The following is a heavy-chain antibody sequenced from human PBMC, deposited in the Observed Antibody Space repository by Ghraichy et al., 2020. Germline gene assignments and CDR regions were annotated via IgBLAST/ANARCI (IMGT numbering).Heavy chain of an antibody. Sequence: LSLTCAASGFNFSNYGMHWVRQAPGKGLEWVAAISYDGGDKHYADSVKGRYTISRDNSRSTLFLQMNSLRAADTAVYYCAKAVLRYDLLTGYYDHWGQGTLVAVSS. D-gene: IGHD3-9*01. J-gene: IGHJ4*02. V-gene: IGHV3-30*18. CDR1: GFNFSNYG. CDR2: ISYDGGDK. CDR3: AKAVLRYDLLTGYYDH.